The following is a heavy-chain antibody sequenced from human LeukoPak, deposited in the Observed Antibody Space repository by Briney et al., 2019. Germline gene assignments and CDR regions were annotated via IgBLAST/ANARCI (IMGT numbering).Heavy chain of an antibody. CDR1: GGSISSYY. CDR3: ARGNGDYALTR. Sequence: SETLSLTCTVSGGSISSYYWSWIRQPPGKGLEWIGRIYTTGSTNYNPSLKSRVTMSLDTSKNQFSLKLSSVTAADTAVYYCARGNGDYALTRWGQGTLVTVSS. D-gene: IGHD4-17*01. J-gene: IGHJ4*02. CDR2: IYTTGST. V-gene: IGHV4-4*07.